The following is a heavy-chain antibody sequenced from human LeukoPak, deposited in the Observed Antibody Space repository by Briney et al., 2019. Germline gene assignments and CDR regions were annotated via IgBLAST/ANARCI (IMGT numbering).Heavy chain of an antibody. D-gene: IGHD3-10*01. CDR3: ARGKYTFGSSIYDT. J-gene: IGHJ5*02. Sequence: ASVKVSCKASGYTFTGYYMHWVRQAPGQGLEWMGWISPNNGGTNYAQKFQGRVAMTRDTSISTVYMELRRLRSDDTAVYYCARGKYTFGSSIYDTWGQGSLVTVSS. V-gene: IGHV1-2*02. CDR2: ISPNNGGT. CDR1: GYTFTGYY.